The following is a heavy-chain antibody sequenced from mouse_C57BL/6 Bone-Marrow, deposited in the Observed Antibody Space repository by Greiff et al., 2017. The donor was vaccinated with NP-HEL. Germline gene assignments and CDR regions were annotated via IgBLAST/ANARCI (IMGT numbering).Heavy chain of an antibody. CDR1: GYTFTDYY. J-gene: IGHJ1*03. Sequence: VQLQESGAELVRPGASVKLSCKASGYTFTDYYINWVKQRPGQGLEWIARIYPGSGNTYYNEKFKGKATLTAEKSSSTAYMQLSSLTSEDSAVYFCARRDYGSSHGWYFDVWGTGTTVTVSS. D-gene: IGHD1-1*01. CDR3: ARRDYGSSHGWYFDV. CDR2: IYPGSGNT. V-gene: IGHV1-76*01.